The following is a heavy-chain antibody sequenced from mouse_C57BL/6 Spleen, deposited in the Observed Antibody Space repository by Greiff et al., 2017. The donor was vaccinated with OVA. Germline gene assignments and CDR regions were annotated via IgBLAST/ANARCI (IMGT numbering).Heavy chain of an antibody. CDR2: INPYNGGT. D-gene: IGHD2-2*01. CDR1: GYTFTDYY. V-gene: IGHV1-19*01. J-gene: IGHJ3*01. CDR3: ARGVSGTWFAY. Sequence: EVQLQQSGPVLVKPGASVKMSCKASGYTFTDYYMNWVKQSHGKSLEWIGVINPYNGGTSYTQKFKGKATLTVDKSSSTAYMELNSLTSEDSAVYYCARGVSGTWFAYWGQGTLVTVSA.